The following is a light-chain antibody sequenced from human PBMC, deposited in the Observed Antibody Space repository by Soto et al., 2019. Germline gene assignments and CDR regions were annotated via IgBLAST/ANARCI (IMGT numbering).Light chain of an antibody. Sequence: QSVLTQPASVSGSPGQSITISCTGSSSDVGGYKYVSWYQQHPGKAPKLMTYEVTNRPSGVSNRFSGSKSGNTASLTISGLQAEDEADYYCSSYTSYSPYVFGTGTKLTVL. CDR3: SSYTSYSPYV. CDR2: EVT. J-gene: IGLJ1*01. CDR1: SSDVGGYKY. V-gene: IGLV2-14*01.